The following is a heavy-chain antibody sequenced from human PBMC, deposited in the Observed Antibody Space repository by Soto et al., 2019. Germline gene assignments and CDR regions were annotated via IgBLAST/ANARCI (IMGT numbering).Heavy chain of an antibody. CDR1: GGSVSSGDYF. V-gene: IGHV4-30-4*01. D-gene: IGHD5-12*01. Sequence: KTSETLSLTCTVSGGSVSSGDYFWSWIRQPPGKGLEWIGYIYDSGSSYYNPSLKSRVTMSVDTSKNQFSLKLRSVTAADTATYYCAREKGYISGPKNFDSWGQGTLVTVS. CDR3: AREKGYISGPKNFDS. J-gene: IGHJ4*02. CDR2: IYDSGSS.